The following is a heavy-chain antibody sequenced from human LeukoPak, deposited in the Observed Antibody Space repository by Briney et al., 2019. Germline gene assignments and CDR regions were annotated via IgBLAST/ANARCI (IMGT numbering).Heavy chain of an antibody. V-gene: IGHV3-30*02. CDR1: GFTFSGFG. D-gene: IGHD4-17*01. CDR2: IRYDGNDK. CDR3: AKDSLPGGDQSY. J-gene: IGHJ4*02. Sequence: GGSLRLSCAASGFTFSGFGMHWVRQAPGKGLEWVTFIRYDGNDKYYADSVKGRFTISRDNSKNTLYLQMNSLRADDTAVYYCAKDSLPGGDQSYWGQGTLVTVPS.